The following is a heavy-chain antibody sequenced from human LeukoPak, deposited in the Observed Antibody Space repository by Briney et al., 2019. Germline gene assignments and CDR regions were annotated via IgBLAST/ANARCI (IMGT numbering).Heavy chain of an antibody. V-gene: IGHV3-23*01. CDR3: AKVYSSSWRAEYFQH. CDR2: ISGSGGST. Sequence: PGGSLRLSCAASGFTFSSYAMSWVGQPQGKGLEWVSAISGSGGSTYYADSVKGRFTISRDNSKNTLYLQMNSLRAEDTAVYYCAKVYSSSWRAEYFQHWGQGTLVTVSS. D-gene: IGHD6-13*01. J-gene: IGHJ1*01. CDR1: GFTFSSYA.